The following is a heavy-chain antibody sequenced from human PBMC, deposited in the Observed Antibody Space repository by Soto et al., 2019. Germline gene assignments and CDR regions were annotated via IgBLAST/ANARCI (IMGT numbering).Heavy chain of an antibody. CDR3: AREDYGDYGGYFDY. D-gene: IGHD4-17*01. CDR1: GGSISNYY. V-gene: IGHV4-59*12. CDR2: IYYTGST. Sequence: SETLSLTCTVSGGSISNYYWSWIRQPPGMGLEWIGYIYYTGSTNYNPSLKSRVTISVDGSKNQFSLKVSSVTAADTAVYYCAREDYGDYGGYFDYWGQGSLVTVSS. J-gene: IGHJ4*02.